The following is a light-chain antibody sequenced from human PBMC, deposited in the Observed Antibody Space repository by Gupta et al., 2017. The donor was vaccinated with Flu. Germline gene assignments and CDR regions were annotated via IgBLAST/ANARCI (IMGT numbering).Light chain of an antibody. CDR1: SSNIGSNS. J-gene: IGLJ2*01. Sequence: QSVLSQPPSVSGTPGQSVTIPCAGSSSNIGSNSVNWYQHSPGTAPRLLIYSNDQRPSGVPDRFPASRSGTSASLTISGLQSEDEADYYCADWDNNLDGVIFGGGTKVTVL. V-gene: IGLV1-44*01. CDR2: SND. CDR3: ADWDNNLDGVI.